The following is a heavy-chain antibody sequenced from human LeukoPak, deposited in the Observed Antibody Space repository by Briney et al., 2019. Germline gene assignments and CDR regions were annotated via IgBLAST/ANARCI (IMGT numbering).Heavy chain of an antibody. D-gene: IGHD5-18*01. CDR3: TRVRGYSYGYGDY. V-gene: IGHV3-49*04. CDR2: IRSKAYSGTT. J-gene: IGHJ4*02. CDR1: RFILGDYS. Sequence: GGSLRLFRTACRFILGDYSMGWVRQAPGRGREWVGFIRSKAYSGTTEYAASVKVNFSMSRDDSISVVYLQMNSLKTGYTGVYYCTRVRGYSYGYGDYWGQGAPVTVSS.